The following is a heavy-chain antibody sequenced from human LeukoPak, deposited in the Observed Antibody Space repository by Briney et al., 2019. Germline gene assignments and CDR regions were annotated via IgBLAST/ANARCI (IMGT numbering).Heavy chain of an antibody. J-gene: IGHJ4*02. V-gene: IGHV3-23*01. CDR2: ISGSGGST. CDR1: GFTFSSYG. CDR3: ARNYYDSSGYSHFDY. Sequence: PGGSLRLSCAASGFTFSSYGMSWVRQAPGKGLEWVSAISGSGGSTYYADSVKGRFTISRDNAKNSLYLQMNSLRAEDTAVYYCARNYYDSSGYSHFDYWGQGTLVTVSS. D-gene: IGHD3-22*01.